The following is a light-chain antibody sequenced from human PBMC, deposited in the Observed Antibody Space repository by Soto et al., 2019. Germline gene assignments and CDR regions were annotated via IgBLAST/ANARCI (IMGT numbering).Light chain of an antibody. V-gene: IGKV1-5*03. CDR3: QHYNSYSEA. J-gene: IGKJ1*01. CDR2: KAS. Sequence: DIQMTQYPSTLSGSLGDRFSITCVASQTISSWLAWYQQKPGKAPKLLIYKASTLKSGVPSRFSGSGSGTEFTLTISSLQPDDFATYYCQHYNSYSEAFGQRTNVDI. CDR1: QTISSW.